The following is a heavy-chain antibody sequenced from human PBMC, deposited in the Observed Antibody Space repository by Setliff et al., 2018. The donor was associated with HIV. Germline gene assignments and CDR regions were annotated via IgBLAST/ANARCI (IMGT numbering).Heavy chain of an antibody. CDR1: GFTFSSYS. CDR3: ARVGVGATVFFDY. V-gene: IGHV3-21*01. J-gene: IGHJ4*02. Sequence: PGESLKISCAASGFTFSSYSMNWVRQAPGKGLEWVSSISSSSTYIYYADSVRGRFTISRDNAKNSLYLQMNSLRAEDTAVYYCARVGVGATVFFDYWGQGTLVTVSS. CDR2: ISSSSTYI. D-gene: IGHD1-26*01.